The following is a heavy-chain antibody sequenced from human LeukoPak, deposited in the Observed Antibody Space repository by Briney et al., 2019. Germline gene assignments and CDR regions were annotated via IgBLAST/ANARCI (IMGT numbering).Heavy chain of an antibody. Sequence: TPSETLSLTCTVSGGSISSGSYYWSWIRQPAGKGLEWIGRIYTSGRTNYNPSLKSRVTISVDTSKNQFSLKLSSVTAADTAVYYCARDQWGSWFGEYYYYYMDVWGKGTTVTISS. D-gene: IGHD3-10*01. J-gene: IGHJ6*03. CDR3: ARDQWGSWFGEYYYYYMDV. CDR1: GGSISSGSYY. CDR2: IYTSGRT. V-gene: IGHV4-61*02.